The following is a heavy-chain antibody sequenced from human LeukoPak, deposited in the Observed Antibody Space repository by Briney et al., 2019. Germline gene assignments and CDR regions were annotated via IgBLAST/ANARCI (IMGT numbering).Heavy chain of an antibody. CDR2: IYGSGST. V-gene: IGHV4-61*02. D-gene: IGHD3-22*01. CDR1: GGSISSGSYY. CDR3: ARASHYYDSSGYYVDAFDI. J-gene: IGHJ3*02. Sequence: SQTLSLTCAVSGGSISSGSYYWSCIRQPAGEGLEGFGRIYGSGSTNYNPSLKSRVTISVDTSKNQFSLKLSSVTAADTAVYYCARASHYYDSSGYYVDAFDIWGQGTMVTVSS.